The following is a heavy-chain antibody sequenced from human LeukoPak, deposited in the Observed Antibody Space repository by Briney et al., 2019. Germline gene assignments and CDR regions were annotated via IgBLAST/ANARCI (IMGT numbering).Heavy chain of an antibody. CDR3: ATGPRPHIKMNRGVTTYSGYHFDD. CDR2: IIPVLNLV. CDR1: GGTFSSYI. D-gene: IGHD3-10*01. Sequence: SVKVSCKASGGTFSSYIISWVRQAPGQGLDWMGGIIPVLNLVTYAQKFQGRVTITADASTSTAHMDLSSLSFEDTAVYYCATGPRPHIKMNRGVTTYSGYHFDDWGQETLVTVSS. J-gene: IGHJ4*02. V-gene: IGHV1-69*13.